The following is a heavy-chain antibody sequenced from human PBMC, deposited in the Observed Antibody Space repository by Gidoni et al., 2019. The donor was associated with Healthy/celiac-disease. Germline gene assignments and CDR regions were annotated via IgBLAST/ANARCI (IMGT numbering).Heavy chain of an antibody. J-gene: IGHJ4*02. V-gene: IGHV1-69*01. CDR1: GGTFNSYA. CDR2: IIPIFGTA. Sequence: QVQLVQSGAEVQKPGSSVKVSCKASGGTFNSYAISWVRQAPGQGLEWMGGIIPIFGTANYAQKFQGRVTITADESTSTAYMELSSLRSEDTAVYYCARDRAPIFGVVIFDYWGQGTLVTVSS. CDR3: ARDRAPIFGVVIFDY. D-gene: IGHD3-3*01.